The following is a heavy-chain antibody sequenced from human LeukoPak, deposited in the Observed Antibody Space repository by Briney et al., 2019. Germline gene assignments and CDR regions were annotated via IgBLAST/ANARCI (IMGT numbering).Heavy chain of an antibody. V-gene: IGHV1-2*02. CDR2: INPKNGGT. CDR3: ASSGSNYPFDY. J-gene: IGHJ4*02. D-gene: IGHD1-26*01. Sequence: ASVKVSCKASGYTFSDSYIHWLRQAPGQGPEWMGWINPKNGGTDYAQNFQGRVTMARDTSISTAYMELSRLTYDDTAVYYCASSGSNYPFDYWGQGTLVTVSS. CDR1: GYTFSDSY.